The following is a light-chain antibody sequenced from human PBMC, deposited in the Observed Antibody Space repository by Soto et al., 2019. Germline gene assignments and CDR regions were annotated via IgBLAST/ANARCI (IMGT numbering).Light chain of an antibody. Sequence: QSVLIQPPSASGTPGQRVTISCSGRSSNIGSNYVYWYQQLPGTAPKLLISRNNERPSGVPDRFSGSKSGTSASRAISGLRSEDETDYYCATCDDSLSGWVFGGGTKLTVL. J-gene: IGLJ3*02. CDR3: ATCDDSLSGWV. CDR1: SSNIGSNY. V-gene: IGLV1-47*01. CDR2: RNN.